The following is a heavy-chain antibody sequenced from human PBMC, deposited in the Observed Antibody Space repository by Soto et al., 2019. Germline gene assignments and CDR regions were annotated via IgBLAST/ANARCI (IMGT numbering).Heavy chain of an antibody. CDR2: IISSSSYI. J-gene: IGHJ6*03. CDR1: GFTFSSYS. Sequence: EVQLVESGGGLVKPGGSLRLSCAASGFTFSSYSMNWVRQAPGKGLEWVSSIISSSSYIYYADSVKGRFTISRDNAKNSLYLQMNSLRAEDTAVYYCARDPYYDFWSGSRNYYYYMDVWGKGTTVTVSS. D-gene: IGHD3-3*01. CDR3: ARDPYYDFWSGSRNYYYYMDV. V-gene: IGHV3-21*01.